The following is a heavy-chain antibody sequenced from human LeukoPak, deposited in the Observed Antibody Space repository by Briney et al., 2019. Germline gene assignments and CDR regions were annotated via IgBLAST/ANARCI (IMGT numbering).Heavy chain of an antibody. V-gene: IGHV3-30*18. CDR1: GFTSSSYG. CDR3: AKEKLPSGYSFLTDY. CDR2: ISYDGPNK. Sequence: GRSLRLPCAASGFTSSSYGMHWVRQAPGKGLEWVAVISYDGPNKYYADSVKGRVTISRDDSKSTLYLQMNSLRAEDTAVYYCAKEKLPSGYSFLTDYWGQGTLVTVSA. D-gene: IGHD5-18*01. J-gene: IGHJ4*02.